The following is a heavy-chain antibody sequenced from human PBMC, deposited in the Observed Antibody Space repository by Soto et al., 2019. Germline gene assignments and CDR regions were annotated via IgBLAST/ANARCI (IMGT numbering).Heavy chain of an antibody. CDR3: ARHGDYGDYGRYYFDY. Sequence: QLQLQESGPGLVKPSETLSLTCTVSGGSISSSSYYWGWIRQPPGKGLEWIGSIYYSGSTYYNPSLKSRVTISVDTSKNQFSLKLSSVTAADTAVYYCARHGDYGDYGRYYFDYWGQGTLVTVSS. J-gene: IGHJ4*02. V-gene: IGHV4-39*01. CDR2: IYYSGST. D-gene: IGHD4-17*01. CDR1: GGSISSSSYY.